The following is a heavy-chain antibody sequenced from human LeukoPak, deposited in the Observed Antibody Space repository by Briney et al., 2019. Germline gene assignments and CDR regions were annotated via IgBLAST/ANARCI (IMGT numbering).Heavy chain of an antibody. Sequence: SETLSLTCTVSGGSISTSSYYWGWIRQPPGKGLEWIGSIFYSGSTYYNPSLKSRVTISVDTSKNQFSLKLSSVTAADTAVYFCGRRGCGWYNAFDICGQGTMVTVSS. CDR3: GRRGCGWYNAFDI. J-gene: IGHJ3*02. CDR1: GGSISTSSYY. V-gene: IGHV4-39*01. D-gene: IGHD6-19*01. CDR2: IFYSGST.